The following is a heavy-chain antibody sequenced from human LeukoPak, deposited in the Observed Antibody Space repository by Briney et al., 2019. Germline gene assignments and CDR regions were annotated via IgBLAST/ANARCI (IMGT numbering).Heavy chain of an antibody. CDR2: TGTAGDT. CDR1: GFTFSRYD. Sequence: PGGSLRLSCAACGFTFSRYDMDWVRHATGKGLEWVSATGTAGDTYYPGSVKGRFTISRDNSKNTLYLQMNSLRAEDTAVYYCARGILYYYDSSGYSVFDYWGQGTLVTVSS. J-gene: IGHJ4*02. CDR3: ARGILYYYDSSGYSVFDY. V-gene: IGHV3-13*01. D-gene: IGHD3-22*01.